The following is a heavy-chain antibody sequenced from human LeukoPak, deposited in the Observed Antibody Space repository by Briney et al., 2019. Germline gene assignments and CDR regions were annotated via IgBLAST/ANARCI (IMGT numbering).Heavy chain of an antibody. J-gene: IGHJ4*02. Sequence: ASVKVSCKASGYTFTSYDINWVRQATGQGLEWMGWINPNSGGTNYAQKFQGRVTMTRNTSISTAYMELSSLRSEDTAVYYCARWTYDSSGYYYFDYWGQGTLVTVSS. CDR2: INPNSGGT. V-gene: IGHV1-8*01. D-gene: IGHD3-22*01. CDR1: GYTFTSYD. CDR3: ARWTYDSSGYYYFDY.